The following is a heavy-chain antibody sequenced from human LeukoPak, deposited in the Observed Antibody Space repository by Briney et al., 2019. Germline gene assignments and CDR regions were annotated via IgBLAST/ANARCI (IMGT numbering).Heavy chain of an antibody. CDR2: IYPGDSDT. V-gene: IGHV5-51*01. CDR3: ARQPDSSGSPLY. J-gene: IGHJ4*02. Sequence: GESLKISCKASGYSFTNTFIGWVRQMPGKGLEWMGIIYPGDSDTRYSPSFQGQVTISADKSISTAYLQWSSLKASDTAMYYCARQPDSSGSPLYWGQGTLVTVSS. CDR1: GYSFTNTF. D-gene: IGHD3-22*01.